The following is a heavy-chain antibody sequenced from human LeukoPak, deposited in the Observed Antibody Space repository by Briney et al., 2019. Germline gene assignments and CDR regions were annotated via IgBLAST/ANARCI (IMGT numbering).Heavy chain of an antibody. CDR1: GGSISSSSYY. D-gene: IGHD4-23*01. CDR2: IYYSGST. V-gene: IGHV4-39*07. CDR3: ARGRTTVVTPGPYYFDY. J-gene: IGHJ4*02. Sequence: SETLSLTCTVSGGSISSSSYYWGWIRQPPGKGLEWIGSIYYSGSTYYNPSLKSRVTISVDTSKNQFSLKLSSVTAADTAVYYCARGRTTVVTPGPYYFDYWGQGTLVTVSS.